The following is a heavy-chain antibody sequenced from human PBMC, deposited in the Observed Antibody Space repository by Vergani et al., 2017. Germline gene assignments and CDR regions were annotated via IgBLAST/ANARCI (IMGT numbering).Heavy chain of an antibody. CDR1: GFTFSDYN. J-gene: IGHJ6*03. CDR2: ISSSGSSI. CDR3: ASQVKISYYYYLDI. D-gene: IGHD2-21*01. Sequence: QVQLVEYGGGLVKPGGSLRLSCAASGFTFSDYNMSWIRQAPGKGLEWVSHISSSGSSIYYADSVKGRFTISRDSAMNSLYLQMNSLRAEDTAVYYCASQVKISYYYYLDIWGKGTTVTVSS. V-gene: IGHV3-11*01.